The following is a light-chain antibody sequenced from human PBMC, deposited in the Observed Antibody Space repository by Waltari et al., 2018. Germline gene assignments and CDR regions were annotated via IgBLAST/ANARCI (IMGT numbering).Light chain of an antibody. CDR1: QSVLYSSNNKNY. CDR3: QQYYNIPWT. J-gene: IGKJ1*01. Sequence: DIVMTQSPDSLAVSLGERATINCKSSQSVLYSSNNKNYLAWYQQKPGQPPKLLIYWASTRESGVPDRFSGSGSGTDFTLTISSLQAEDLAVYYCQQYYNIPWTFGQGTKVEIK. V-gene: IGKV4-1*01. CDR2: WAS.